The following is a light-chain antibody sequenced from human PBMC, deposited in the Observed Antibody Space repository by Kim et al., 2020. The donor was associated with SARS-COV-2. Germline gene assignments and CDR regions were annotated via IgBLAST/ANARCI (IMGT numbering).Light chain of an antibody. CDR2: GAS. CDR3: QQYNNWSRT. Sequence: SPGERAPPACRASQSVITILAWYQQKPGQAPRLLIFGASTGATGIPARFSGSGSGTEFTPTISSLQSEDFAVYYCQQYNNWSRTFGQGTKVDIK. CDR1: QSVITI. V-gene: IGKV3-15*01. J-gene: IGKJ1*01.